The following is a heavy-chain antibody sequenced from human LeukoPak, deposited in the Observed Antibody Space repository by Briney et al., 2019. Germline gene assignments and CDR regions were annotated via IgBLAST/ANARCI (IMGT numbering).Heavy chain of an antibody. V-gene: IGHV3-11*01. CDR1: GFTFSDYY. J-gene: IGHJ3*02. Sequence: GGSLRLSCAASGFTFSDYYMSWIRQAPGKGLEWVSYISSSGNTIYYADSVKGRFTISRDNAKNSLYLQMNSLRAEDTAVYYCARDSYGMVAATSAFDIWGQGTMVTVSS. D-gene: IGHD2-15*01. CDR2: ISSSGNTI. CDR3: ARDSYGMVAATSAFDI.